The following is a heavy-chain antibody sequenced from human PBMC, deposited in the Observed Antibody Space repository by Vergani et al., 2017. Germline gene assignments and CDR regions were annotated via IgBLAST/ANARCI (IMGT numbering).Heavy chain of an antibody. CDR2: IYYSGST. D-gene: IGHD4-17*01. CDR1: GGSISSSSYY. Sequence: QLQLPESGPGLVKPSETLSLTCTVSGGSISSSSYYWGWIRQPPGKGLEWIGGIYYSGSTYYNPSLKSRVTISVDTSKNQFSLKLSSVTAADTAVYYCARFDYGDYLNDYWGQGTLVTVSS. V-gene: IGHV4-39*01. CDR3: ARFDYGDYLNDY. J-gene: IGHJ4*02.